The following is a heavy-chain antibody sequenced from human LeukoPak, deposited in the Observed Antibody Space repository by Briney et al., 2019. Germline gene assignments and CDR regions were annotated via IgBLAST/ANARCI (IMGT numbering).Heavy chain of an antibody. D-gene: IGHD1-26*01. CDR2: ISGGGGST. CDR3: ANQYSGSYFGAFDY. Sequence: GGSLRLSCAASGFTFTSYSMNWVRQAPGKGLEWVSTISGGGGSTYYADSVKGRFTISRDNSKNTLYLQMNSLRAEDTAVYYCANQYSGSYFGAFDYWGQGTLVTVSS. V-gene: IGHV3-23*01. CDR1: GFTFTSYS. J-gene: IGHJ4*02.